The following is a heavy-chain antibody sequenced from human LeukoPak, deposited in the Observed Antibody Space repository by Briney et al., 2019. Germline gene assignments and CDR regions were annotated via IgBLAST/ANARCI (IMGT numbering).Heavy chain of an antibody. CDR3: ARDRFSVTGIYGY. Sequence: PGGSLRLSCGASGFTFSNYAMYWVRQAPGKGLEWVSGLTGRGDSAYYADSVKGRFTISRDNSKNTLYLEMNSLRAEDTAVYYCARDRFSVTGIYGYWGQGTLVTVSS. CDR1: GFTFSNYA. J-gene: IGHJ4*02. D-gene: IGHD3-10*01. V-gene: IGHV3-23*01. CDR2: LTGRGDSA.